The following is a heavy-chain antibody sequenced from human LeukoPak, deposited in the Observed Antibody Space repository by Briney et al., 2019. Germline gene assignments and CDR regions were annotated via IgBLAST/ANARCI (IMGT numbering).Heavy chain of an antibody. D-gene: IGHD2-21*02. Sequence: ASVKVSCKASGCTFSSYLISWVRQAPGQELEWMGRIIPILGIANCAQKFQGRLTITADTSTSTACLELSRLRSEDTGVYYCATTYCGGDCYSPRIVNNWFDPWGQGTLVTVSS. CDR3: ATTYCGGDCYSPRIVNNWFDP. V-gene: IGHV1-69*02. CDR1: GCTFSSYL. CDR2: IIPILGIA. J-gene: IGHJ5*02.